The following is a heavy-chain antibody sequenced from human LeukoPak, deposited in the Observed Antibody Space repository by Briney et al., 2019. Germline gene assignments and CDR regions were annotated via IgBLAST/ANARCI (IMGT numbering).Heavy chain of an antibody. D-gene: IGHD3-16*01. J-gene: IGHJ6*03. V-gene: IGHV1-46*01. Sequence: ASVKVSCKASGYTFTMYYIHWVRQAPGQGLGWMGMINPSDGATTYAQRFQGRVTMTRDMSTTTVYMDLRSLRSEDTAVYFCARERRGGLSGSLGELFASYYTYYYMDVWGRGTTVTVSS. CDR1: GYTFTMYY. CDR3: ARERRGGLSGSLGELFASYYTYYYMDV. CDR2: INPSDGAT.